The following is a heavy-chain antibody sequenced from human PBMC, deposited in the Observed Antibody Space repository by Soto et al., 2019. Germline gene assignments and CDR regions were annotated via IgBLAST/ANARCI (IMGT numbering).Heavy chain of an antibody. CDR2: IYRTGST. Sequence: SETLSLTCAVSGDSFTSNNWWTCVRQPPGQGLEWIGEIYRTGSTNYNPSLKSRGTISLDKSENQFSLKVASLTAADTAVYYCASRDPGTSVDYWGQGTLVTVSS. D-gene: IGHD1-7*01. CDR3: ASRDPGTSVDY. J-gene: IGHJ4*02. V-gene: IGHV4-4*02. CDR1: GDSFTSNNW.